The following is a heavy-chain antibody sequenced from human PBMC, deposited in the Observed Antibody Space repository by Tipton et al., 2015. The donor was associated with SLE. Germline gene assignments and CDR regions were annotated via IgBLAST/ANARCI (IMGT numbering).Heavy chain of an antibody. CDR2: INHSGST. CDR1: GGSSSGYY. D-gene: IGHD5-12*01. J-gene: IGHJ4*02. Sequence: TLSLTCAVYGGSSSGYYWTWIRQPPGKGLEWIGEINHSGSTNYNPSLKSRVTISVDTSKNQFSLKLSSVTAADTAVYYCARDRSGYDFVDYWGQGTLVTVSS. V-gene: IGHV4-34*01. CDR3: ARDRSGYDFVDY.